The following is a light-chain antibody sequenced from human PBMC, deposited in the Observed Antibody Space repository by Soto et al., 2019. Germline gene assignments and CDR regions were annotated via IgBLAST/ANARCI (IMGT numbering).Light chain of an antibody. J-gene: IGKJ1*01. CDR3: QQYNIYPWT. Sequence: IQMTQSPSTLSASVGDRVTLTCRASQSISSWLAWFQQKPGKAPKVLIYKASSLESGVPSRFSGSGSGTDFTLTISSLQPDDFATYYCQQYNIYPWTFAQGTKVDIK. CDR2: KAS. V-gene: IGKV1-5*03. CDR1: QSISSW.